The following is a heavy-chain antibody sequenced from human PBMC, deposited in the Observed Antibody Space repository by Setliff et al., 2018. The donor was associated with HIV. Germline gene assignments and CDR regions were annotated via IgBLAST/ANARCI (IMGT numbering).Heavy chain of an antibody. Sequence: GSLRLSCAASGLTFSSYWMSWVRQAPGKGLEWVANIKQDGSEKYYVDSVKGRFTISRDNAKNSLYLQMNSLRAEDTAVYYCARGKSDYNFWSGYSSDAFDIWGQGTMVTVSS. J-gene: IGHJ3*02. CDR2: IKQDGSEK. V-gene: IGHV3-7*01. D-gene: IGHD3-3*01. CDR3: ARGKSDYNFWSGYSSDAFDI. CDR1: GLTFSSYW.